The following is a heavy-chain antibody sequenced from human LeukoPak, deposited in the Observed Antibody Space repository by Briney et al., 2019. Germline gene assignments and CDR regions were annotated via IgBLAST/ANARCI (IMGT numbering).Heavy chain of an antibody. CDR2: INPSGGST. J-gene: IGHJ5*02. D-gene: IGHD3-10*01. Sequence: ASVKVSCKASGYTFTSYYMHWVRQAPGQGLEWMGLINPSGGSTSYAQKFQGRVTMTRDTSTSTVYMELSSLRSEDTAVYYCARSGMVRGVVSPFDPWGQGTLVTVSS. CDR1: GYTFTSYY. V-gene: IGHV1-46*01. CDR3: ARSGMVRGVVSPFDP.